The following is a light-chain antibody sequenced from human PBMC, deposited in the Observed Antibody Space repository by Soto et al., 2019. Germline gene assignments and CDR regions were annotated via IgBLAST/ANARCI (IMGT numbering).Light chain of an antibody. CDR2: AAS. CDR1: QGVSSY. V-gene: IGKV1-8*01. J-gene: IGKJ1*01. Sequence: IRMTQSPSSFSASTGDRVTITCRASQGVSSYLAWYQQKPGKAPKLLIYAASTLQSGVPSRFSGSGSGTDSTLTISRLQSEDFANYYCQHYYVSPWTFGQGTKVEIK. CDR3: QHYYVSPWT.